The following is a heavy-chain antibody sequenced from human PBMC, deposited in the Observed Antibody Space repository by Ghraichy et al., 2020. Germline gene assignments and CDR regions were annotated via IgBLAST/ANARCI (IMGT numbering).Heavy chain of an antibody. CDR3: VKPSLIRIHWGMDV. CDR2: ITTDGGKT. D-gene: IGHD3-16*01. Sequence: GGSLRLSCSASGFTFSTYAMHWVRQAPGKGLEYVSTITTDGGKTYYADSVKGRFTISRDNSKNTLYLQMSSLTTEDTAVYYCVKPSLIRIHWGMDVWGQGTTVTVSS. CDR1: GFTFSTYA. J-gene: IGHJ6*02. V-gene: IGHV3-64D*06.